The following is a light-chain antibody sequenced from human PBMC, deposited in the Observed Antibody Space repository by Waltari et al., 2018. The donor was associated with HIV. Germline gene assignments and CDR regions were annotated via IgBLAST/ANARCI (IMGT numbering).Light chain of an antibody. J-gene: IGLJ1*01. CDR3: AAWDDSLNGYV. CDR2: YDD. V-gene: IGLV1-36*01. Sequence: QSVLPQPPSVSEAPRQRVTISCSGRSPNIGNNAVSWYQQLPGKAPKLLIFYDDLLPSGVSDRFSGSKSGTSASLAISGLQSEDEADYYCAAWDDSLNGYVFGTGTQVTV. CDR1: SPNIGNNA.